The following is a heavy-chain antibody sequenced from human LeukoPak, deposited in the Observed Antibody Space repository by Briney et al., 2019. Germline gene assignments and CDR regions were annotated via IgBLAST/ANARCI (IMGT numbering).Heavy chain of an antibody. CDR3: ARDRDFWSGTLDY. J-gene: IGHJ4*02. CDR1: GFTFSDHY. V-gene: IGHV3-72*01. Sequence: PGGSLRLSCAASGFTFSDHYMDWVRQAPGKGLEWVGRTRNKANSYTTEYAASVKGRFTISRDDSKNSLYLQMNSLKTEDTAVYYCARDRDFWSGTLDYWGQGTLVTVSS. CDR2: TRNKANSYTT. D-gene: IGHD3-3*01.